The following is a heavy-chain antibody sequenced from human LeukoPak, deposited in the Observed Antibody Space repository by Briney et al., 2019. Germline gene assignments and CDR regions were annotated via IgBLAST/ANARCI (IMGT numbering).Heavy chain of an antibody. CDR3: ARGSFPSDDILTGPFDN. J-gene: IGHJ4*02. Sequence: ASVKVSCKASGYTFTSYGISWVRQAPGQGLEWMGWICIYNGNTNYAQKLQGRATMTTDTSTSTAYMELRSLRSDDTAVYYCARGSFPSDDILTGPFDNWGQGTLVTVSS. CDR1: GYTFTSYG. D-gene: IGHD3-9*01. CDR2: ICIYNGNT. V-gene: IGHV1-18*01.